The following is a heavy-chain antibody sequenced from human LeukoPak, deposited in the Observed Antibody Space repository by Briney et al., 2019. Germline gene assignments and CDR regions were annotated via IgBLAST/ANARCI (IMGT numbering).Heavy chain of an antibody. D-gene: IGHD1-7*01. CDR1: GFLVSDNY. CDR2: LYTGGST. V-gene: IGHV3-53*01. CDR3: ARDHWNYHAFDY. J-gene: IGHJ4*02. Sequence: PGGSLRLSCAASGFLVSDNYMHWLRQAPGKGLEWVSVLYTGGSTYYADSGKGRFTISRDNSKNTLYLQMNSLRGEDTAVYYCARDHWNYHAFDYWGQGTLGTVS.